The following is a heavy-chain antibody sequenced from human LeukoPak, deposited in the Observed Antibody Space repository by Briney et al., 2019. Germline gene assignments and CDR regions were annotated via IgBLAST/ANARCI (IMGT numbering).Heavy chain of an antibody. J-gene: IGHJ5*02. V-gene: IGHV3-23*01. CDR2: LSGSGGST. Sequence: GGALRLSCAAPGFTFCSYALSWVRPAPGEGLEWGSALSGSGGSTYYADSVKGRFTISRDNSKNTLYLQMNSLRAEDTAVYYCAKDFSSSSWYPGDWFDPWGQGTLVTVSS. D-gene: IGHD6-13*01. CDR3: AKDFSSSSWYPGDWFDP. CDR1: GFTFCSYA.